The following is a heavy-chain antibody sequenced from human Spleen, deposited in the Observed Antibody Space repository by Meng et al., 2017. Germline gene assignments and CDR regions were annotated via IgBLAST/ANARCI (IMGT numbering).Heavy chain of an antibody. CDR3: ARSWGRADPSEY. J-gene: IGHJ4*02. CDR1: GYSITGSYN. Sequence: SQTLSLTCAVSGYSITGSYNWGWIRQSPGKGLEWIGSIYQSGSTYYNPSLKSRVTMSADTSKNQFSLKLTSVTAADTAVYYCARSWGRADPSEYWGQGTLVTVSS. D-gene: IGHD7-27*01. V-gene: IGHV4-38-2*01. CDR2: IYQSGST.